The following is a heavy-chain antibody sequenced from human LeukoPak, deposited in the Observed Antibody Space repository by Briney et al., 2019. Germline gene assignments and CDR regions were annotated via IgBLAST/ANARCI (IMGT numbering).Heavy chain of an antibody. J-gene: IGHJ6*03. CDR2: IYYSGST. V-gene: IGHV4-39*01. CDR3: ASNGGNYYYYYMDV. CDR1: GGSISSSSYS. Sequence: PSETLSLTCTVSGGSISSSSYSWGWIRQPPGKGLEWIGSIYYSGSTYYNPSLKSRVTISVDTSKNQFSLKLSSVAAADTAVYYCASNGGNYYYYYMDVWGKGTTVTVSS. D-gene: IGHD4-23*01.